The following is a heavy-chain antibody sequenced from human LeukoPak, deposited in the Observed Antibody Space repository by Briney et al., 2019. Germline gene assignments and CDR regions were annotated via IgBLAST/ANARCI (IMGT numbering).Heavy chain of an antibody. CDR1: GGSIGSDY. CDR2: TYYTGGT. D-gene: IGHD6-19*01. CDR3: AKYGNSGWVIDN. J-gene: IGHJ4*02. Sequence: SETLSLICTVSGGSIGSDYWTWIRRPPGKGLEYIGYTYYTGGTNYNPSLKSRVTISVDTSKNQFSLKLSSVTAADTAVYFCAKYGNSGWVIDNWGQGTLVTVSS. V-gene: IGHV4-59*08.